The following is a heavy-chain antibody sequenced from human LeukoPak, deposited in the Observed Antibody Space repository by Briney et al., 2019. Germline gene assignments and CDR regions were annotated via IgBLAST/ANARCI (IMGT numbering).Heavy chain of an antibody. CDR2: ISVSGGGA. CDR1: GFTFRTYA. CDR3: AKCGGGGSLYYFDS. V-gene: IGHV3-23*01. D-gene: IGHD2-21*01. J-gene: IGHJ4*02. Sequence: GGSLRLSCAASGFTFRTYAMSWVRQAPGKGLEGVSLISVSGGGASYADSVKGRFTISRDNSKNTLYLQMSSLRADDMAIYYCAKCGGGGSLYYFDSWGQGTLVTVSS.